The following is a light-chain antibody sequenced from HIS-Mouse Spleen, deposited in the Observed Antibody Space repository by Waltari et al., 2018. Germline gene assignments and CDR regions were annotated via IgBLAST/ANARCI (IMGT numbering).Light chain of an antibody. CDR2: EDS. J-gene: IGLJ2*01. CDR1: ALRKKY. V-gene: IGLV3-10*01. CDR3: YSTDSSGNHRV. Sequence: SYELTQPPSVSVSPGQTARITCSGDALRKKYAYWYQQKSGQAPVLVIYEDSKRPSGIPERFSGSSSGTMATLTISGAQVEDEADYYCYSTDSSGNHRVFGGGTKLTVL.